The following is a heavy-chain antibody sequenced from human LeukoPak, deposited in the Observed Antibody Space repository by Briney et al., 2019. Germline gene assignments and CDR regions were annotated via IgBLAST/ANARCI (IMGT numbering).Heavy chain of an antibody. CDR1: GGSISSYH. CDR2: IYYSGST. Sequence: PSETLSLTCTVSGGSISSYHWSWIRQPPGKGLEWIGYIYYSGSTNYNPSLKSRVTISVNTSKNQFSLKLNSVTAADTAVYYCARERSGSYPPYYFEYWGQGALVTVSS. J-gene: IGHJ4*02. V-gene: IGHV4-59*01. CDR3: ARERSGSYPPYYFEY. D-gene: IGHD1-26*01.